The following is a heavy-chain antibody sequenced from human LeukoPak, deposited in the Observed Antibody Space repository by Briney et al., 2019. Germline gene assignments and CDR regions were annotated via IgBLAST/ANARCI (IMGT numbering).Heavy chain of an antibody. V-gene: IGHV4-30-4*01. CDR3: ARVRGMDDSSGYYHYYFDY. CDR2: IYYSGST. CDR1: GGSISSGDYY. D-gene: IGHD3-22*01. Sequence: SQTLSLTCTVSGGSISSGDYYWSWIRQPPGKGLEWIGYIYYSGSTYYNPSLKSRLTISVDTSKNQVSLKLSSVTAADTAVYYCARVRGMDDSSGYYHYYFDYWGQGTLATVSS. J-gene: IGHJ4*02.